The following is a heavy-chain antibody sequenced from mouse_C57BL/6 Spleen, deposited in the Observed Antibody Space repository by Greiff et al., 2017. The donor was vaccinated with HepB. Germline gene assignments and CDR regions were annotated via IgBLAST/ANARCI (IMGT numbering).Heavy chain of an antibody. CDR3: TRSAYYYGSSYCFDY. V-gene: IGHV1-5*01. CDR1: GYTFTSYW. D-gene: IGHD1-1*01. J-gene: IGHJ2*01. Sequence: EVQLQQSGTVLARPGASVKMSCKTSGYTFTSYWMHWVKQRPGQGLEWIGAIYPGNSDTSYNQKFKGKAKLTAVTSASTAYMELSSLTTEDSAVYYCTRSAYYYGSSYCFDYWGQGTTLTVSS. CDR2: IYPGNSDT.